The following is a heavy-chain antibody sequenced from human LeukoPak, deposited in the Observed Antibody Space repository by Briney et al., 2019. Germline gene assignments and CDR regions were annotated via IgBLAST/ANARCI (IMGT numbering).Heavy chain of an antibody. CDR3: ARGTRYNWNYGLRGAFDI. CDR2: INHSGST. CDR1: GGSFSGYY. V-gene: IGHV4-34*01. J-gene: IGHJ3*02. D-gene: IGHD1-7*01. Sequence: KSAETLSLTCAVYGGSFSGYYWSWIRQRPGKGLECIGEINHSGSTNYNPSLKGRVTISVDTSKNQFSLKLSSVTAADTAVYYCARGTRYNWNYGLRGAFDIWGQGTMVTVSS.